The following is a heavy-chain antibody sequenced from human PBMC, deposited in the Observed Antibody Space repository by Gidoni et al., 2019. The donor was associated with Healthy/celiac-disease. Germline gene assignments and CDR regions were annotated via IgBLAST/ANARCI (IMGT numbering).Heavy chain of an antibody. CDR2: ISYDGSNK. V-gene: IGHV3-30-3*01. J-gene: IGHJ4*02. CDR3: ARGPLYGDYVYSSGWGGGYFDY. Sequence: QVQLVESGGGVVQPGRSLRLSCAASGFTFSSSAMHWVRQAPGKGLEWVAVISYDGSNKYYADSVKGRFTISRDNSKNTLYLQMNSLRAEDTAVYYCARGPLYGDYVYSSGWGGGYFDYWGQGTLVTVSS. D-gene: IGHD6-19*01. CDR1: GFTFSSSA.